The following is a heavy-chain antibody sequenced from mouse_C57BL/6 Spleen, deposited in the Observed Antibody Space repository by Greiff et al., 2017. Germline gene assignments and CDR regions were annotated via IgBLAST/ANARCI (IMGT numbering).Heavy chain of an antibody. V-gene: IGHV1-54*01. CDR3: ARDYDGYPFDY. D-gene: IGHD2-3*01. CDR1: GYAFTHYL. J-gene: IGHJ2*01. CDR2: INPGSGGT. Sequence: QVQLQQSGAELVRPGTSVKVSCKASGYAFTHYLIEWVKQRPGQGLEWIGVINPGSGGTNYNEKFKGKATLTADKSSSTAYMQLSSLTSEDSAVYFCARDYDGYPFDYWGQGTTLTVSS.